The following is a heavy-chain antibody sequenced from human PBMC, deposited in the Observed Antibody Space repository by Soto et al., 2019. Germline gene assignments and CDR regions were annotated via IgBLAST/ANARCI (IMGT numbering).Heavy chain of an antibody. CDR1: VFTFSSYA. Sequence: AGGSLRLSCAASVFTFSSYAMIWVRQAPGKGLEWVSAISGSGGSTYYADSVKGRFTISRDNSKNTLYLQMNSLRAEDTAVYYCARKVYYYDSSGYYPFDYWGQGTLVTVSS. D-gene: IGHD3-22*01. V-gene: IGHV3-23*01. CDR3: ARKVYYYDSSGYYPFDY. CDR2: ISGSGGST. J-gene: IGHJ4*02.